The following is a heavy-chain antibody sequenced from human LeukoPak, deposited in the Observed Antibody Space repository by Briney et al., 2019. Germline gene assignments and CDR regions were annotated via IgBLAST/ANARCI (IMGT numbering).Heavy chain of an antibody. J-gene: IGHJ4*02. CDR2: INPSGGST. V-gene: IGHV1-46*01. CDR3: ARDKSGDGYNWGHFDY. D-gene: IGHD5-12*01. Sequence: ASVKVSCKASGYTFTSYYMHWVRQAPGQGLEWMGIINPSGGSTSYAQKFQGRVTMTRDTSTSTVYMELSSLRSEDTAVYYCARDKSGDGYNWGHFDYWGQGTLVTVSS. CDR1: GYTFTSYY.